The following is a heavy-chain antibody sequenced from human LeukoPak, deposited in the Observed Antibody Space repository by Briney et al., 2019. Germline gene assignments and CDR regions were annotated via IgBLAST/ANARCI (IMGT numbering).Heavy chain of an antibody. CDR3: ARDLSGVTGYTYGRGIDY. CDR2: IKQDGSEK. CDR1: GITFRNGW. D-gene: IGHD5-18*01. Sequence: GGSLRLSCVASGITFRNGWMSWVRQAPGKGLEWVANIKQDGSEKYYVDSVKGRFTISRDNAKTSLYLQMNSLRAEDTAVYYCARDLSGVTGYTYGRGIDYWGQGTLVTVSS. V-gene: IGHV3-7*01. J-gene: IGHJ4*02.